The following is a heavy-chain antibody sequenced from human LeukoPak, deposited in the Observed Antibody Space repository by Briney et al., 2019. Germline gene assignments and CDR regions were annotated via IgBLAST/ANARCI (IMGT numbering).Heavy chain of an antibody. J-gene: IGHJ4*02. Sequence: ASVKVSCKASGYTFTSYDISWVRQATGQGLEWMGWMNPNSGNTGYAQKFQGRVTMTRNTSISTAYMELSSLRSEDTAVYYCARGLNHITIFGVVVKDPLTDFDYWGQGTLVTVSS. CDR1: GYTFTSYD. CDR3: ARGLNHITIFGVVVKDPLTDFDY. D-gene: IGHD3-3*01. V-gene: IGHV1-8*01. CDR2: MNPNSGNT.